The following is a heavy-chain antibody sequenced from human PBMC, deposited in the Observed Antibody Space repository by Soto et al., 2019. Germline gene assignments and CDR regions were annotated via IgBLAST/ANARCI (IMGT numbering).Heavy chain of an antibody. D-gene: IGHD2-15*01. CDR1: GFSLSTSGVG. V-gene: IGHV2-5*01. CDR2: IYWNDDK. J-gene: IGHJ4*02. CDR3: ARRRSFYCSGGSCYSPAPFDY. Sequence: SGPTLVNPTHTLTLTCTFSGFSLSTSGVGVGWIRQPPGKALEWLALIYWNDDKRYSPSLKSRLTITKDTSINQVVLTMTNMDPVDTATYYCARRRSFYCSGGSCYSPAPFDYWGQGTLVTVSS.